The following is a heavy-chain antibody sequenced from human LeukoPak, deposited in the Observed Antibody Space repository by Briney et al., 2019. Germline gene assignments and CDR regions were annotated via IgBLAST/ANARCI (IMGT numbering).Heavy chain of an antibody. V-gene: IGHV1-69*13. CDR2: IIPIFGTA. CDR1: GGTFSSYA. Sequence: ASVKVSCKASGGTFSSYAISWVRQAPGQGLEWMGGIIPIFGTANYAQKFQGRVTITADESTSTAYMELSSLRSEDTAVYYCARDSAVADHADYWGQGTLVTVSS. J-gene: IGHJ4*02. D-gene: IGHD6-19*01. CDR3: ARDSAVADHADY.